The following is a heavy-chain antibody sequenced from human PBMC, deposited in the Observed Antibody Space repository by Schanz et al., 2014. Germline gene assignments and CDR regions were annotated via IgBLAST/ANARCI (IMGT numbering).Heavy chain of an antibody. CDR3: ARIGGSVFDY. CDR2: ISDSGTYT. D-gene: IGHD3-10*01. CDR1: GFVFGDYY. V-gene: IGHV3-11*05. J-gene: IGHJ4*02. Sequence: QVQVVQSGGGLVKPGGSLRLSCAASGFVFGDYYMTWIRQAPGKGLEWLSYISDSGTYTNYADSVKGRFTISRDNSKNTLYLQMNSLRPEDTAVYYCARIGGSVFDYWAQGTLVTVSS.